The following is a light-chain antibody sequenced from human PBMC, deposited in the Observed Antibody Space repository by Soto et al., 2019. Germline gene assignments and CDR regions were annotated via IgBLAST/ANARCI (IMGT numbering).Light chain of an antibody. CDR3: QQYNSYSWT. CDR1: QAIINY. J-gene: IGKJ1*01. V-gene: IGKV1-13*02. CDR2: DAS. Sequence: AIQLTQSGSSLSASVGDRVTIACRASQAIINYVAWYQQKQGKAPKILIYDASSLQSGVPSRFRGSGSGTEFTLTITRLQPDDFETYYCQQYNSYSWTFGQGTKVDIK.